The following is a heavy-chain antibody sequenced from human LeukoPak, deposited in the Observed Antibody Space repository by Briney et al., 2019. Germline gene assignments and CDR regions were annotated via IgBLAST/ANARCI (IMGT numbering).Heavy chain of an antibody. CDR3: AIEDPQTTVPEGMDV. J-gene: IGHJ6*02. CDR2: IYYTGTT. D-gene: IGHD4-17*01. V-gene: IGHV4-59*01. Sequence: SETLSLTCSVSGGSISTYYWSWIRQPPGKGLEWIGYIYYTGTTNYNPSLRSRVTISVDTSRNQFSLRLSSVTAADTAVYYCAIEDPQTTVPEGMDVWGHGTTVIVSS. CDR1: GGSISTYY.